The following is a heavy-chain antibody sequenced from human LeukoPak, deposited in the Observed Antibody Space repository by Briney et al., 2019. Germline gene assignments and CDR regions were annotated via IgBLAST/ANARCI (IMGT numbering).Heavy chain of an antibody. Sequence: GGSLRLSCAASGFTFDDYGMSWVRQAPGKGLEWVSGINWNGGSTGYADSVKGRFTISRDNAKNSLYLQMNSLRAEDTAVYYCARDRSGVYDILTGPKWFGARYYMDVWGKGTTVTVSS. CDR3: ARDRSGVYDILTGPKWFGARYYMDV. J-gene: IGHJ6*03. CDR2: INWNGGST. V-gene: IGHV3-20*04. CDR1: GFTFDDYG. D-gene: IGHD3-9*01.